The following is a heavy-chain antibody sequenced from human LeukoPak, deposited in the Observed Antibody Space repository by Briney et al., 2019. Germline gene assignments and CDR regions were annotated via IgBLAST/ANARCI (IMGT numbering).Heavy chain of an antibody. CDR2: INHSGTT. V-gene: IGHV4-39*07. CDR1: GGSISSSTYY. Sequence: ASETLSLTCTVSGGSISSSTYYWSWIRQPPGKGLECIGDINHSGTTNYNPSLKSRVTLSVDTSKNQFSLKLSSVTAADTAVYYCVASGLSPFDYWGQGTLVTVSS. D-gene: IGHD1-26*01. CDR3: VASGLSPFDY. J-gene: IGHJ4*02.